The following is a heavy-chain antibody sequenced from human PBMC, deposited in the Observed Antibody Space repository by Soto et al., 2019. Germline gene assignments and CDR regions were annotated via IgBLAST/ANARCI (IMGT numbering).Heavy chain of an antibody. D-gene: IGHD3-22*01. V-gene: IGHV1-18*01. J-gene: IGHJ5*02. CDR1: GGTFSSYG. CDR3: ARDLTYYYDSSGQSWFDP. Sequence: ASVKVSCKASGGTFSSYGISWVRQAPGQGLEWMGWISAYNGNTNYAQKFQGRVTITRDTSASTAYMELSSLRSDDTAVYYCARDLTYYYDSSGQSWFDPWGQGTLVTVSS. CDR2: ISAYNGNT.